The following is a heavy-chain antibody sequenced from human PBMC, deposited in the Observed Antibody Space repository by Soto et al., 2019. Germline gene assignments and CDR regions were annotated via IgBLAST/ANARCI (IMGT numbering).Heavy chain of an antibody. CDR3: ARDPAYSSGLY. J-gene: IGHJ4*02. Sequence: PGGSLRLSCAASGFTFSSYGMHWVRQAPGKGLEWVAVIWYDGSNKYYADSVKGRFTISRDNSKNTLYLQMNSLRAEDTAVYYCARDPAYSSGLYWGQGTLVTVSS. D-gene: IGHD6-19*01. V-gene: IGHV3-33*01. CDR2: IWYDGSNK. CDR1: GFTFSSYG.